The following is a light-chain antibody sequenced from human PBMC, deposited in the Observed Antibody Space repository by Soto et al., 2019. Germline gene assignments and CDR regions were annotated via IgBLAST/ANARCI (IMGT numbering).Light chain of an antibody. Sequence: DIQMTQSPSSLSASVGDTVTVTCRASQRIDTFLHWYQQKAGEAPRVLIYAASSLESGVPSRFSASGYGTEFTLTVTGLQPEDFATYYCQQSYSTPRTFGQGTKVEIK. J-gene: IGKJ1*01. CDR3: QQSYSTPRT. CDR1: QRIDTF. CDR2: AAS. V-gene: IGKV1-39*01.